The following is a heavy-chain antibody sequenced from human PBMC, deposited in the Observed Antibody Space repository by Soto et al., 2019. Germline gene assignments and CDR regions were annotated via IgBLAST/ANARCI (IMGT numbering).Heavy chain of an antibody. V-gene: IGHV4-34*01. CDR1: GGSFSGYY. D-gene: IGHD3-10*01. Sequence: SETLSLTCAVYGGSFSGYYWSWIRQPPGKGLEWIGEINHSGSTNYNPSLKSRVTISVDTSKNQFSLKLSSVTAADTAVYYCASYGSGSYYNNNRFDYWGQGTLVTVSS. CDR2: INHSGST. J-gene: IGHJ4*02. CDR3: ASYGSGSYYNNNRFDY.